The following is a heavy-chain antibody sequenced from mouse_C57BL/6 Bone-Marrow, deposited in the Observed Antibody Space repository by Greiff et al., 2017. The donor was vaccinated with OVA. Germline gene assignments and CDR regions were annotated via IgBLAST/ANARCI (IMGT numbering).Heavy chain of an antibody. D-gene: IGHD1-1*01. J-gene: IGHJ1*03. CDR3: ARRYYGSSWYFDV. V-gene: IGHV1-55*01. Sequence: VQLQQPGAELVKPGASVKMSCKASGYTFTSYWITCVKQRPGQGLEWIGDIYPGSGSTNYNEKFKSKATLTVDTSSSTAYMQLSSLTSEDSAVYYCARRYYGSSWYFDVWGTGTTVTVSS. CDR1: GYTFTSYW. CDR2: IYPGSGST.